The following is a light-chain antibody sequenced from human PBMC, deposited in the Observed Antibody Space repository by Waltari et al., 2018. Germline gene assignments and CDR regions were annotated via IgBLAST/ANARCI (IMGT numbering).Light chain of an antibody. J-gene: IGLJ3*02. V-gene: IGLV2-14*03. CDR2: DVS. CDR1: SSDVGGYNF. CDR3: SSYTTTSTWV. Sequence: QSALTQPASVSGSPGQSITISCTGTSSDVGGYNFVSWYQQHPGKAPKLIIYDVSNRPSGVSNRFSGSKSGNPASLTISWLQAEDEADYYCSSYTTTSTWVFGGGTKLTVL.